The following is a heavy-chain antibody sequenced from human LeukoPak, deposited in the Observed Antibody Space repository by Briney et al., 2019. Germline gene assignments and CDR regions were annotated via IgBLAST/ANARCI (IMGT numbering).Heavy chain of an antibody. J-gene: IGHJ4*02. Sequence: SETLSLTCTVSGGSISRSSYYWGWIRQPPGKGLEWIGTIYYSGSTNYNPSLKSRVTISAATSKNQFSLKLSSVTAADAAVYYCARLSNYFVIDYWGQGTLVTVSS. V-gene: IGHV4-39*01. CDR3: ARLSNYFVIDY. CDR2: IYYSGST. D-gene: IGHD4-11*01. CDR1: GGSISRSSYY.